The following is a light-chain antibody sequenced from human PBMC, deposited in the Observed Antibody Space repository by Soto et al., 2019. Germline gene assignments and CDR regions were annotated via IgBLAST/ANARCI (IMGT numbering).Light chain of an antibody. J-gene: IGKJ4*01. V-gene: IGKV3-11*01. Sequence: EIVLTQSPATLSLSPGEGATLSCRASQSISSHLAWYQQKPGQAPRLLMYDASNRATGIPARFSGSGSGTDFTLTISSLAPEEFAVYYCQQRPNWPLTFGGGTKVEIK. CDR1: QSISSH. CDR2: DAS. CDR3: QQRPNWPLT.